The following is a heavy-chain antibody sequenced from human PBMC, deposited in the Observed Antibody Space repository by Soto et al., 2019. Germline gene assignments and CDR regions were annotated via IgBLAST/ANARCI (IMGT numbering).Heavy chain of an antibody. Sequence: LRLSCAASGFTFSSYAMSWVRQAPGKGLEWVSAISGSGGSTYYADSVKGRFTISRDNSKNTLYLQMNSLRAEDTAVYYCAKFIFGVVTTRDYYYYGMDVWGQGTTVTVSS. J-gene: IGHJ6*02. D-gene: IGHD3-3*02. V-gene: IGHV3-23*01. CDR1: GFTFSSYA. CDR2: ISGSGGST. CDR3: AKFIFGVVTTRDYYYYGMDV.